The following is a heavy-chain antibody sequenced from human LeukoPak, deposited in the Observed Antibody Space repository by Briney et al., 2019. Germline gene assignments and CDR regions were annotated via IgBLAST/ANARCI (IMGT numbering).Heavy chain of an antibody. CDR2: IYYSGST. CDR3: ARPKDYYGSGSNFFDY. V-gene: IGHV4-39*01. Sequence: SETLSLTCTVSGGSISSSSYYWGWIRQPPGKGLEWIGSIYYSGSTHYNPSLKSRVTISVDTSKNQFSLKLSSVTAADTAVYYCARPKDYYGSGSNFFDYWGQGTLVTVSS. D-gene: IGHD3-10*01. CDR1: GGSISSSSYY. J-gene: IGHJ4*02.